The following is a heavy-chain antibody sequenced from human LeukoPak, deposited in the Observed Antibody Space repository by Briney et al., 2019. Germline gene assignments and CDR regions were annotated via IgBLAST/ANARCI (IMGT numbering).Heavy chain of an antibody. CDR1: GGSISSYY. V-gene: IGHV4-59*01. J-gene: IGHJ4*02. D-gene: IGHD5-18*01. Sequence: PSETLSLTCTVSGGSISSYYWSWIRQPPGKGLEWIGYIYYSGSTNNNPSLKSRVTISVDTSKNQFSLKLSSVTAADTAVYYCARAGPIHPYFDYGGQEPLVTVSS. CDR3: ARAGPIHPYFDY. CDR2: IYYSGST.